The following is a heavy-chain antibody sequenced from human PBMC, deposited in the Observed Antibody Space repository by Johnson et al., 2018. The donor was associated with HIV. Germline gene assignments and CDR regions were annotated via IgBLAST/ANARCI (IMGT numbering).Heavy chain of an antibody. CDR1: GFTVSYNY. D-gene: IGHD6-13*01. CDR3: AREQLVLGSFRSDAFDI. J-gene: IGHJ3*02. V-gene: IGHV3-66*01. Sequence: VQLVESGGGLVQPGGSLRLSCAASGFTVSYNYMNWVRQAPGKGLEWVSIIYSDSDTYYADSVKGRFTISRDNSKNTRYLQMNSLRAEDTAVYYCAREQLVLGSFRSDAFDIWGQGTMVTVSS. CDR2: IYSDSDT.